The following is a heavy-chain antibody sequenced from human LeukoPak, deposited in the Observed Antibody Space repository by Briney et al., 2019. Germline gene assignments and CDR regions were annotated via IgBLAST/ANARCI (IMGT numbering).Heavy chain of an antibody. CDR1: GFTFSSYS. J-gene: IGHJ4*02. CDR3: ARVTEAPYYFDH. Sequence: PGGSLRLSCAASGFTFSSYSMNWVRQAPGKGLEWVSSISSSSSYIYYADSVKGRFTISRDNAKNSLYLQMNSLRAEDTAVYYCARVTEAPYYFDHWGQGTLVTVSS. CDR2: ISSSSSYI. V-gene: IGHV3-21*01.